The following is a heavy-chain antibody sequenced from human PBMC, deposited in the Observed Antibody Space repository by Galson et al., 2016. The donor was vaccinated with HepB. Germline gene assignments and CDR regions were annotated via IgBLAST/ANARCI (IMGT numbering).Heavy chain of an antibody. D-gene: IGHD3-16*01. CDR3: ARWGGSGFTF. J-gene: IGHJ4*02. Sequence: SETLSLTCSVSGGTVSSAGFSWHWIRQPPGEGLEWIGYTSFSGITNYSPSLKSRLTISIDTSKNKFSLTLTSMTAVDTATYYCARWGGSGFTFWGQGALVIVAS. CDR1: GGTVSSAGFS. V-gene: IGHV4-61*08. CDR2: TSFSGIT.